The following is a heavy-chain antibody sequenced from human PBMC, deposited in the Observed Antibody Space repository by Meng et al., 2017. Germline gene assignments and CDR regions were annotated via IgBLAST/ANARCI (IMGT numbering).Heavy chain of an antibody. D-gene: IGHD7-27*01. J-gene: IGHJ4*02. V-gene: IGHV1-46*02. CDR2: INPSDNSA. CDR1: GDTLNPYN. CDR3: ATGNWGPHY. Sequence: QVQWVQSGAEVKKPGASVKVSCKASGDTLNPYNMHWVRQAPGQGLEWMGIINPSDNSAAYAQGFQGRLTMTRDTCTSTLYMELTSLQFEDTAIYYCATGNWGPHYWGQGTLVTVSS.